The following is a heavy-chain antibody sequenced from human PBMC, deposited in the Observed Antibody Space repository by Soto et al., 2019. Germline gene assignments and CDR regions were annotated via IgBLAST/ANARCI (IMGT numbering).Heavy chain of an antibody. V-gene: IGHV1-24*01. CDR2: FDPEDGET. D-gene: IGHD6-6*01. CDR3: GTDLTRSGSSPYSYYYYGMDV. CDR1: GYTLTELS. Sequence: QVQLVQSGAEVKKPGASVKVSCKVSGYTLTELSMHWVRQAPGKGLEWMGGFDPEDGETIYAQKFQGRVTMTEDTSTDTAYMELSSLRSEDTAVYYCGTDLTRSGSSPYSYYYYGMDVWGQGTTVTVSS. J-gene: IGHJ6*02.